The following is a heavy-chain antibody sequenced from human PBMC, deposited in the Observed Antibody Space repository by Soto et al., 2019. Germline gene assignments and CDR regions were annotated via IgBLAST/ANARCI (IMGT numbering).Heavy chain of an antibody. J-gene: IGHJ6*02. V-gene: IGHV4-59*01. D-gene: IGHD2-2*01. CDR1: GGSISSYY. CDR2: IYYSGST. CDR3: AREGCISTSCYPPYYYYVMDV. Sequence: QVQLQESGPGLVKPSETLSLTCTVSGGSISSYYWSWIRQPPGKGLEWIGYIYYSGSTNYNPSLKSRVTISVDTSKNQFSLKLSSVTAADTAVYYCAREGCISTSCYPPYYYYVMDVWGQGTTVTVSS.